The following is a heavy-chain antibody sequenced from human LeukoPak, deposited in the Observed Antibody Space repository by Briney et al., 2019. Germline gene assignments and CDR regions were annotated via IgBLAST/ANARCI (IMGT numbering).Heavy chain of an antibody. J-gene: IGHJ4*02. CDR3: ARDGGMVAVEPFDY. CDR2: IIPILGIA. V-gene: IGHV1-69*04. D-gene: IGHD6-19*01. CDR1: GGTFSSYA. Sequence: GSSVKVSCKASGGTFSSYAISWVRQAPGQGLEWMGRIIPILGIANYAQKFQGRVTITADKSTSTAYMELSSLRSEDTAVYYCARDGGMVAVEPFDYWGQGTLVTVSS.